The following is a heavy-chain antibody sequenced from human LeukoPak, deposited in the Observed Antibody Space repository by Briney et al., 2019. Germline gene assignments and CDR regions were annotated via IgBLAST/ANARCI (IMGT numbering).Heavy chain of an antibody. V-gene: IGHV5-51*01. Sequence: GEPLKISCKGSGYNFTNYWIGWVRQMSGKGLEWMGVIYPGDSDTTYSPSFQGQVTISVDKSISTAYLQWSSLKDSDTAMYYCARHFSGGDDYWGQGTLVTVSS. D-gene: IGHD2-21*02. J-gene: IGHJ4*02. CDR3: ARHFSGGDDY. CDR1: GYNFTNYW. CDR2: IYPGDSDT.